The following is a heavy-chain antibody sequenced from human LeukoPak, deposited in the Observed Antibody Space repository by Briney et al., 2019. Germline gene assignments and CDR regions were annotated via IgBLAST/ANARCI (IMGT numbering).Heavy chain of an antibody. D-gene: IGHD6-6*01. J-gene: IGHJ4*02. V-gene: IGHV1-2*02. Sequence: ASVKVSCKASAYTFTDYYMHWVRQAPGQGLEWMGWINPNSAGTNFAQKFQGRVATTRDTSISTAYMELGSLRSDDTAVYYCARARWQLVPYFDSWGQGTLVTVSS. CDR1: AYTFTDYY. CDR2: INPNSAGT. CDR3: ARARWQLVPYFDS.